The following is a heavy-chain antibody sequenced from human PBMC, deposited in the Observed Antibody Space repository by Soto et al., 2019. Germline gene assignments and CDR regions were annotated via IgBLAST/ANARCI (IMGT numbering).Heavy chain of an antibody. D-gene: IGHD2-2*01. V-gene: IGHV3-23*01. Sequence: GGSLRLSCAASGFTFRTYDMSWVRQAPGKGLEWVSGISGTDGSTSYIDSVKGRFTISRDDSENTLYQQMNSLRAEDTAVYYCAKRACSTASCSYFDYWGQRTLVTVSS. CDR1: GFTFRTYD. CDR2: ISGTDGST. CDR3: AKRACSTASCSYFDY. J-gene: IGHJ4*02.